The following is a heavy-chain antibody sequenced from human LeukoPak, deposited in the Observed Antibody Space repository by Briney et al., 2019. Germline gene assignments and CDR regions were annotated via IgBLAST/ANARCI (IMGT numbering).Heavy chain of an antibody. D-gene: IGHD2-2*02. CDR2: INHSGST. Sequence: SETLSLTCAVYGGSFSGYYWSWIRQPPGKGLEWIGEINHSGSTNYNPSLKSRVAISVDTSKNRFSLKLSSVTAADTAVYYCARDIVVVPAAIQYFDLWGRGTLVTVSS. CDR3: ARDIVVVPAAIQYFDL. J-gene: IGHJ2*01. V-gene: IGHV4-34*01. CDR1: GGSFSGYY.